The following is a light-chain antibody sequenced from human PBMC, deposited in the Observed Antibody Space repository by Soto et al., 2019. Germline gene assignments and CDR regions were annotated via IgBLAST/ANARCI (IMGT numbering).Light chain of an antibody. J-gene: IGLJ1*01. Sequence: QSALTQPASVSGSPGQSITLSCTGTGSDVGCYNYVSWYQQHPGKAPKLMIYDVSNRPSGVSDRFSGSKSGHTASLTISGLHAEDEADYYCSSYTGYSTLVFGTGTKLTVL. CDR2: DVS. CDR1: GSDVGCYNY. CDR3: SSYTGYSTLV. V-gene: IGLV2-14*01.